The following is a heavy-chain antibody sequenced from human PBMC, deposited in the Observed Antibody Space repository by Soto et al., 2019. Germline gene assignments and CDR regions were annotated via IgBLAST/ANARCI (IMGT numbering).Heavy chain of an antibody. CDR2: ISSSGSTI. J-gene: IGHJ6*02. D-gene: IGHD6-6*01. V-gene: IGHV3-48*03. Sequence: GGSLRLSCAASGFTFSSYEMNWVRQAPGKGLEWVSYISSSGSTIYYADSVKGRFAISRDNAMNSLYLQMNSLRAEDTAVYYCARDLLEYSSTLNYGMDVWGQGTTVTVSS. CDR3: ARDLLEYSSTLNYGMDV. CDR1: GFTFSSYE.